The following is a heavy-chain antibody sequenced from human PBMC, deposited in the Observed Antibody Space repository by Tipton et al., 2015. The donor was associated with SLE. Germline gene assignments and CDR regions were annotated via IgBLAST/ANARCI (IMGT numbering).Heavy chain of an antibody. V-gene: IGHV1-18*01. CDR1: GYTFTSYG. J-gene: IGHJ4*02. CDR2: ISAYNGNT. D-gene: IGHD3-10*01. Sequence: QLVQSGAEVKKPGASVKVSCKASGYTFTSYGISWVRQAPGQGIEWMGWISAYNGNTNYAQKLQGRVTMTTDTSTSTAYMELRSLRSEDTAVYYCARDSSFSSGSYYKIGGYFDYWGQGTLVTVSS. CDR3: ARDSSFSSGSYYKIGGYFDY.